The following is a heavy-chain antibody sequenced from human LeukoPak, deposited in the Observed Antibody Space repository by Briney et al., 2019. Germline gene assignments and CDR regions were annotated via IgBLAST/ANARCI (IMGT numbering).Heavy chain of an antibody. CDR2: ISGSGGST. D-gene: IGHD3-22*01. CDR1: GFTFSDYA. V-gene: IGHV3-23*01. J-gene: IGHJ4*02. CDR3: ARGLSRGLYYDSSGYRIYYFDY. Sequence: GGSLRLSCAASGFTFSDYAMSWVRQASGKGLQWVSAISGSGGSTYYADSVKGRFTISRDNSKNTLYLQMNSLRAEDTAVYYCARGLSRGLYYDSSGYRIYYFDYWGQGTLVTVSS.